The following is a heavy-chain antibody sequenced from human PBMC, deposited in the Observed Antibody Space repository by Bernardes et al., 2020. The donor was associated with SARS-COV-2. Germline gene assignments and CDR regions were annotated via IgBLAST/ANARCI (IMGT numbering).Heavy chain of an antibody. J-gene: IGHJ5*02. CDR3: ARGRYRIIAPAGCSFFHP. Sequence: LSLTCEVHGGSFSGYSWGWLRQSPGRGLEWIGEINPRGNTNYNPSLASRFTISLDTSKNQFSLMLTSVTAADTSAYYCARGRYRIIAPAGCSFFHPWGQGTLVTVSS. D-gene: IGHD6-13*01. V-gene: IGHV4-34*01. CDR1: GGSFSGYS. CDR2: INPRGNT.